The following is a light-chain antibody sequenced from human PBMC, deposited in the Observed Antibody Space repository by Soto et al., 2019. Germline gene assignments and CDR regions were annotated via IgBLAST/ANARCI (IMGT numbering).Light chain of an antibody. CDR1: QSVGRC. CDR2: VAS. V-gene: IGKV1-39*01. J-gene: IGKJ4*01. CDR3: QQSFTTPLT. Sequence: DIQMTQSPSSLSASVGDRVTITCRASQSVGRCLNWYQQKPGKAPTVLINVASTLRSGVPSRFSGSGSGTDFNLTINSLQPEDFATYFCQQSFTTPLTFGGGTKVEIK.